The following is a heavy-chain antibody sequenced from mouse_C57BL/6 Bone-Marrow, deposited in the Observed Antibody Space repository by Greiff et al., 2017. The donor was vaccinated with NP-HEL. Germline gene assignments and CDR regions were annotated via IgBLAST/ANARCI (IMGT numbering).Heavy chain of an antibody. V-gene: IGHV1-69*01. Sequence: VQLQQPGAELVMPGASVKLSCKASGYTFTSYWMHWVKQRPGQGLEWIGEIDPSDSYTSYNQKFKGKSTLTVDKSSSTAYMQLSSLTSEDSAVYYCARTFITTVVATPFYYAMDYWGQGTSVTVSS. CDR1: GYTFTSYW. CDR3: ARTFITTVVATPFYYAMDY. D-gene: IGHD1-1*01. J-gene: IGHJ4*01. CDR2: IDPSDSYT.